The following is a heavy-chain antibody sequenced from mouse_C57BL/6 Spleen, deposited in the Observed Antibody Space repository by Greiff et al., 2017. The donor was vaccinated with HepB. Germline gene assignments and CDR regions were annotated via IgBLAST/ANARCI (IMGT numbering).Heavy chain of an antibody. D-gene: IGHD2-4*01. Sequence: EVKLVESGGGLVKPGGSLKLSCAASGFTLSSYAMSWVRQTPEKRLEWVATISDGGSYTYYPDNVKGRFTISRDNAKNNLYLQMSHLKSEDTAMYYCARVDYDDYYFDYWGQGTTLTVSS. CDR3: ARVDYDDYYFDY. J-gene: IGHJ2*01. CDR1: GFTLSSYA. V-gene: IGHV5-4*03. CDR2: ISDGGSYT.